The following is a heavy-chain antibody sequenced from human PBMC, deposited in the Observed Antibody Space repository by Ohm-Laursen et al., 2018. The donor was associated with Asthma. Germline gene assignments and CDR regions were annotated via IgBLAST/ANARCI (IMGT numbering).Heavy chain of an antibody. Sequence: SLRLSCSASGFTFSDHYMDWVRQAPGKGLEWVGRTRNKANSYTTEYAASVKGRFTISRDDSKNSLYLQMNSLKTEDTAVYYCAREGMRSYYYYGMDVWGQGTTVTVSS. J-gene: IGHJ6*02. V-gene: IGHV3-72*01. CDR2: TRNKANSYTT. CDR1: GFTFSDHY. CDR3: AREGMRSYYYYGMDV.